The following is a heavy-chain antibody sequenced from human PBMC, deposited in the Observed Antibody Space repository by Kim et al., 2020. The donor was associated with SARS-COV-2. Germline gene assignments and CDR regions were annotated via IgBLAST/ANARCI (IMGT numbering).Heavy chain of an antibody. Sequence: ASVKVSCKASGYTFTSYGISWVRQAPGQGLEWMGWISAYNGNTNYAQKLQGRVTMTTDTSTSTAYMELRSLRSDDTAVYYCARDLPQGELLWFGELLSASDFWFDPWGQGTLVTVSS. J-gene: IGHJ5*02. V-gene: IGHV1-18*04. CDR3: ARDLPQGELLWFGELLSASDFWFDP. CDR2: ISAYNGNT. D-gene: IGHD3-10*01. CDR1: GYTFTSYG.